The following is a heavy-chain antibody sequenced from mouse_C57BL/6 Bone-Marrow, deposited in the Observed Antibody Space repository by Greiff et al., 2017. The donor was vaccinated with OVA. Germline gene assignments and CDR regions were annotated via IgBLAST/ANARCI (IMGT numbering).Heavy chain of an antibody. J-gene: IGHJ3*01. Sequence: EVQLQQSGPELVKPGASVKIPCKASGYTFTDYNMDWVKQSHGKSLEWIGDINPNNGGTIYNQKFKGKATLTVDKSSSTAYMELRSLTSEDTAVYYCARSSVEYDGAWFAYWGQGTLVTVSA. D-gene: IGHD2-4*01. CDR1: GYTFTDYN. CDR3: ARSSVEYDGAWFAY. V-gene: IGHV1-18*01. CDR2: INPNNGGT.